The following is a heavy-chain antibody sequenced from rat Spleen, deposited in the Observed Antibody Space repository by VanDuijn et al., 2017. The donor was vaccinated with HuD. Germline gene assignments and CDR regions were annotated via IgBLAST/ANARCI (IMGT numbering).Heavy chain of an antibody. CDR2: IKKDGSTM. CDR1: GFNFNYYW. Sequence: EVKLVESGGGLVQPGRSLKLSCAASGFNFNYYWMGWVRQAPGKGLEWIGEIKKDGSTMNYIPSLKDKFTISRDNAQNILFLHMSKLGSEDTGIYYCARASGDRYFDYWGQGVMVTVSS. CDR3: ARASGDRYFDY. V-gene: IGHV4-2*01. D-gene: IGHD1-1*01. J-gene: IGHJ2*01.